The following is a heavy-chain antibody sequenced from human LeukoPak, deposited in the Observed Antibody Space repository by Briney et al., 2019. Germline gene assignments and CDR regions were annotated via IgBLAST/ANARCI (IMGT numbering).Heavy chain of an antibody. J-gene: IGHJ3*02. CDR1: GFTFSSYG. D-gene: IGHD3-3*01. CDR2: IRYDGSNK. V-gene: IGHV3-30*02. CDR3: AKEELITIFGVVGDAFDI. Sequence: GGSLRLSCAASGFTFSSYGMHWVRQAPGKGLEWVAFIRYDGSNKYYADSVKGRFTISRDNSKNTLYLLMNSLRAEDTAVYYCAKEELITIFGVVGDAFDIWGHGTMVTVSS.